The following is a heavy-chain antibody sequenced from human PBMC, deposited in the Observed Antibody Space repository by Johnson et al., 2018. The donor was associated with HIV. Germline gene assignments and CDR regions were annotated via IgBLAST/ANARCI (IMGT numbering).Heavy chain of an antibody. CDR3: ARHYGWGDHWDAFDI. CDR2: IYDGGTT. CDR1: GFTVSSNY. D-gene: IGHD2-8*02. V-gene: IGHV3-66*04. Sequence: MLLVESGGGLVQPGRSLRLSCAASGFTVSSNYMSWVRQAPGKGLEWVSFIYDGGTTYYADSVKGRFTISRDNSKNTLYLQMSSLRAEDTAVYYCARHYGWGDHWDAFDIWGQGTMVTVSS. J-gene: IGHJ3*02.